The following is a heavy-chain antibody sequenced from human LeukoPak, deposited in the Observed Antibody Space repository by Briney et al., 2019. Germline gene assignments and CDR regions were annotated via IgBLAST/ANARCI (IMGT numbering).Heavy chain of an antibody. CDR3: AKVDSSGYYYFGY. CDR1: GVTFSSYA. J-gene: IGHJ4*02. CDR2: ISGSGGST. Sequence: GGSLRLSCAASGVTFSSYAMSWVRQAPGKGLEWVSAISGSGGSTYYADSVKGRFTISRDNSKNTLYLQMNSLRAEDTAVYYCAKVDSSGYYYFGYWGQGTLVTVSS. V-gene: IGHV3-23*01. D-gene: IGHD3-22*01.